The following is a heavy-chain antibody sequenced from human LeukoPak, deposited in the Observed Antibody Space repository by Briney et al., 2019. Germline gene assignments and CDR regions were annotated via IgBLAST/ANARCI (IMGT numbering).Heavy chain of an antibody. CDR2: IYYSGST. CDR3: AREVGAPDY. J-gene: IGHJ4*02. D-gene: IGHD1-26*01. CDR1: GGSIRSYY. Sequence: SETLSLTCTVSGGSIRSYYWSWIRQPPGKGLEWIGYIYYSGSTNYNPSLKSRVTISVDTSKNQFSLKLSSVTAADTAVYYCAREVGAPDYWGQGTLVTVSS. V-gene: IGHV4-59*01.